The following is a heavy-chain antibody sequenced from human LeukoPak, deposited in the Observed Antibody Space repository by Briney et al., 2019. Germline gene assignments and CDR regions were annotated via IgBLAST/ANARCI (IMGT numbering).Heavy chain of an antibody. D-gene: IGHD2-2*02. V-gene: IGHV4-38-2*01. CDR1: GYSISSGYY. J-gene: IGHJ4*02. Sequence: SETLSLXCAVSGYSISSGYYWGWIRQPPGKGLEWIGSIYHSGSTYYNPSLKSRVTISVDTSKNQFSLKLSSVTAADTAVYYCARALLYCSSTSCYTRGFDYWGQGTLVTVSS. CDR3: ARALLYCSSTSCYTRGFDY. CDR2: IYHSGST.